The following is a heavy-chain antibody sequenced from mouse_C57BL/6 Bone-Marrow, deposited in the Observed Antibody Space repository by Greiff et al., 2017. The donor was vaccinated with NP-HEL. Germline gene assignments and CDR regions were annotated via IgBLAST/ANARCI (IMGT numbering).Heavy chain of an antibody. J-gene: IGHJ2*01. CDR3: ARHYEGDD. V-gene: IGHV5-17*01. D-gene: IGHD1-1*01. CDR1: GFTFSDYG. Sequence: EVHLVESGGGLVKPGGSLKLSCAASGFTFSDYGMHWVRQAPEKGLEWVAYISSGSSTIYYAATVTGRFPISRAHAKNTLFRQMTSLRAEDTAMYYCARHYEGDDWGQGTTLTVAS. CDR2: ISSGSSTI.